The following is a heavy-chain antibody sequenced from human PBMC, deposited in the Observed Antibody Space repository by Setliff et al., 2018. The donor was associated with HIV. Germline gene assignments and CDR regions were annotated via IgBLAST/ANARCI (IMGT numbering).Heavy chain of an antibody. D-gene: IGHD4-17*01. V-gene: IGHV4-4*08. CDR2: IYPSGST. Sequence: PSETLSLTCTVSGGSISSHYWSWIRQPPGKGLEWIGHIYPSGSTNYNPSLKSRVTMSVGTSKNQFSLKLSSVTAADTAVYYCASYGGGSENDAFRVWGQGTMVTVSS. CDR3: ASYGGGSENDAFRV. J-gene: IGHJ3*01. CDR1: GGSISSHY.